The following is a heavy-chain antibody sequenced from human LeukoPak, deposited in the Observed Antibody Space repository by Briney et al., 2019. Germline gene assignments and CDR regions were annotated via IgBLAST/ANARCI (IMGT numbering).Heavy chain of an antibody. CDR3: ARGVTSSYYYGSGSLGFDY. J-gene: IGHJ4*02. CDR2: IYYSGST. Sequence: SETLSLTCTVSGGSISSYYWSWIRQPPGKGLEWIGYIYYSGSTNYNPSPKSRVTISVDTSKNQFSLKLSSVTAADTAVYYCARGVTSSYYYGSGSLGFDYWGQGTLVTVSS. D-gene: IGHD3-10*01. V-gene: IGHV4-59*12. CDR1: GGSISSYY.